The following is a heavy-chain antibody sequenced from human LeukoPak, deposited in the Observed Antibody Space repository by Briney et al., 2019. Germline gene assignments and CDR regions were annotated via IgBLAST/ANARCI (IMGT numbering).Heavy chain of an antibody. V-gene: IGHV3-53*05. CDR1: GFTVSSNY. J-gene: IGHJ4*02. Sequence: GGSLRLSCAASGFTVSSNYMSWVRQAPGKGLEWVSVIYSGGSTYYADPVKGRFTISRDNSKNTLYLQMNSLRAEDTAVYYCARGSGYSGYRSFDYWGQGTLVTVSS. D-gene: IGHD5-12*01. CDR3: ARGSGYSGYRSFDY. CDR2: IYSGGST.